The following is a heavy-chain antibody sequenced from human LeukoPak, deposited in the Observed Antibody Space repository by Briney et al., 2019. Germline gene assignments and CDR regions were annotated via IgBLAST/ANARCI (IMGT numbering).Heavy chain of an antibody. J-gene: IGHJ5*02. D-gene: IGHD4-23*01. Sequence: PSQTLSLTCTVSGGSISSGSYYWSWIRQPAGKGLEWIGRIYTSGSTNYNPSLKSRVTISVDTSKNQFSLKLSSVTAADTAVYYCARDYGGNSGWFDPWGQGTLVTVSS. CDR2: IYTSGST. CDR3: ARDYGGNSGWFDP. V-gene: IGHV4-61*02. CDR1: GGSISSGSYY.